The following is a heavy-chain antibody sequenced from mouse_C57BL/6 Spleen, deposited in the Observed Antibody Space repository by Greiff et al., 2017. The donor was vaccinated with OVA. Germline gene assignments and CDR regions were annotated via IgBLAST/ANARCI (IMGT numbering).Heavy chain of an antibody. Sequence: VKLMESGAELVKPGASVKISCKASGYAFSSYWMNWVKQRPGTGLEWIGQIYPGDGDTNYNGKFKGKATLTADKSSSKAYMQLSSLTSEDSAVYFCAIHRYYGNYLYAMDYWGQGTSVTVSS. V-gene: IGHV1-80*01. CDR1: GYAFSSYW. D-gene: IGHD2-1*01. CDR2: IYPGDGDT. CDR3: AIHRYYGNYLYAMDY. J-gene: IGHJ4*01.